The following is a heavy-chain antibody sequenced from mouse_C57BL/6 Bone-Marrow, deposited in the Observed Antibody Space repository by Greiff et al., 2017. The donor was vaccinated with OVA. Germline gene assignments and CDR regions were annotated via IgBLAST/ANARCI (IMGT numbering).Heavy chain of an antibody. CDR1: GYTFTSYW. CDR3: ARIYGSINYFDY. V-gene: IGHV1-64*01. Sequence: VQLQQPGAELVKPGASVKLSCKASGYTFTSYWMHWVKQRPGQGLEWIGMIHPNSGSTNYNAKFKSKATLTVDKSSSTAYMQLSSLTSEDSAVYYCARIYGSINYFDYWGQGTTLTVSS. J-gene: IGHJ2*01. D-gene: IGHD1-1*01. CDR2: IHPNSGST.